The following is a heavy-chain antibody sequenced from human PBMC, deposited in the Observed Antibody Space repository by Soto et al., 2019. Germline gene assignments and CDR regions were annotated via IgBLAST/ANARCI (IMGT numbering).Heavy chain of an antibody. CDR1: GYTFRSYG. V-gene: IGHV1-18*01. Sequence: QVQLVQSGAEVKKPGASVKVSCKASGYTFRSYGISWVRQAPGQGLEWMGWISANNGNTHYAQRLQGRVTLTTDTSTSTAYMEVRSMRSDDKAVYYCARKGTGAPVDYWGQGTLVTVSS. CDR2: ISANNGNT. CDR3: ARKGTGAPVDY. J-gene: IGHJ4*02. D-gene: IGHD1-1*01.